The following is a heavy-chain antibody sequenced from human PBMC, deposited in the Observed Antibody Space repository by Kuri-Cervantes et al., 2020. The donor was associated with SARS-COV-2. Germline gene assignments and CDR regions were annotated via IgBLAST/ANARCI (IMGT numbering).Heavy chain of an antibody. Sequence: ASVKVSCKASGYTFTGYYMHWVRQAPGQGLEWMGWINTNSGGTNYAQKFQGRVTMTRVTSINTAYMELSRLRSADTAVYYCARGGPITIFGVVTKRFDYWGQGTLVTVSS. J-gene: IGHJ4*02. CDR1: GYTFTGYY. V-gene: IGHV1-2*02. CDR3: ARGGPITIFGVVTKRFDY. CDR2: INTNSGGT. D-gene: IGHD3-3*01.